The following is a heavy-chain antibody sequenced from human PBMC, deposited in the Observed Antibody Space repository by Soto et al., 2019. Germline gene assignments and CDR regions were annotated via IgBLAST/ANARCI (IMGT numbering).Heavy chain of an antibody. J-gene: IGHJ4*02. CDR3: AKENYVWGSYHIDY. V-gene: IGHV3-30*18. D-gene: IGHD3-16*02. CDR2: ISYDGSNK. Sequence: QVQLVESGGGVVQPGRSLILSCAASGFTFSSYGMHWVRQAPGKGLEWVAVISYDGSNKYYADSVKGRFTISRDNSKNTLYLQMNSLRTEDTAVYYCAKENYVWGSYHIDYWGQGTLVTVSS. CDR1: GFTFSSYG.